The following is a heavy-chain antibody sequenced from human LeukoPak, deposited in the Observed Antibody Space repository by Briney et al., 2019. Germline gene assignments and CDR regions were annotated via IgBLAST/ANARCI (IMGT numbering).Heavy chain of an antibody. V-gene: IGHV1-18*01. D-gene: IGHD6-13*01. CDR2: ISAYNGNT. CDR1: GYTFTSYG. Sequence: ASVKVSCKASGYTFTSYGISWVRQAPGQGLEWMGWISAYNGNTNYAQKLQGRVTMTTDTSTSTAYMELRSLRSEDTAVYYCARSSFLLTYSSSWYGVDYWGQGTLVTVSS. J-gene: IGHJ4*02. CDR3: ARSSFLLTYSSSWYGVDY.